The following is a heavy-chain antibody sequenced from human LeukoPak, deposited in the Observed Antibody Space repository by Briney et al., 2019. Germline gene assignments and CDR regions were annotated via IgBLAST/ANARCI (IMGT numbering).Heavy chain of an antibody. V-gene: IGHV3-48*01. CDR2: ISSGSQTI. J-gene: IGHJ3*02. D-gene: IGHD2-2*01. CDR3: ARGFDCTGTSCRYTEGYAFDI. CDR1: GFTFSSYS. Sequence: PGGSLRLSCAASGFTFSSYSMNWVRQAPGKGLAWVAYISSGSQTIFHADSVKGRFTISRDNTKNSLYLQMNSLRADDTAVYYCARGFDCTGTSCRYTEGYAFDIWGQGTMVTVSS.